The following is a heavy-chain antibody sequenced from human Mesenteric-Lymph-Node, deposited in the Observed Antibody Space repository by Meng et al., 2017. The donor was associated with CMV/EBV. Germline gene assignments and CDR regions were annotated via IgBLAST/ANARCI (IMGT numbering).Heavy chain of an antibody. V-gene: IGHV4-34*01. CDR1: GGSFSGYY. J-gene: IGHJ4*02. CDR2: INHSGST. CDR3: ARGSSYDILTGYFDY. D-gene: IGHD3-9*01. Sequence: QVPLHQWGPGRLKASEPLSVTCAVYGGSFSGYYWNWIRQSPEKGLEWIGEINHSGSTTYNPSFTSRIIISVDTSTNQISLNMSSVTAADTAVYYCARGSSYDILTGYFDYWGQGALVTVFS.